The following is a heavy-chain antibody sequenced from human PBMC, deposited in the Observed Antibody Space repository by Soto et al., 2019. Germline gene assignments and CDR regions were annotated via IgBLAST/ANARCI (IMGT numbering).Heavy chain of an antibody. CDR1: GYTFTDHA. Sequence: ASVKVSCKASGYTFTDHAIHWVRQAPGQRLEWMGWVNAANGNTEYSQKVQGRVTMTTDTSTSTAYMELRSLRSDDTAVYYCARGVGSGSYYNQYNWFDPWGQGTLVTVSS. D-gene: IGHD3-10*01. V-gene: IGHV1-3*01. CDR3: ARGVGSGSYYNQYNWFDP. CDR2: VNAANGNT. J-gene: IGHJ5*02.